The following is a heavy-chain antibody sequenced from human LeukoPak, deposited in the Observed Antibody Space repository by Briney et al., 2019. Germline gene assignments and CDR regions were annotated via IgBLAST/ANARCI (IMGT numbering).Heavy chain of an antibody. Sequence: SGPALVKPTETLRLTCTFSGFSLSTTLLGVTWIRQPPGKTPEWLARIDWNDNKYYRTSLQARLTISKDTSKNLVVLTVRNMDPVDTATYYCARTRARGNSGELDYWGQGILVTVSS. D-gene: IGHD5-12*01. CDR3: ARTRARGNSGELDY. CDR1: GFSLSTTLLG. J-gene: IGHJ4*02. CDR2: IDWNDNK. V-gene: IGHV2-70*11.